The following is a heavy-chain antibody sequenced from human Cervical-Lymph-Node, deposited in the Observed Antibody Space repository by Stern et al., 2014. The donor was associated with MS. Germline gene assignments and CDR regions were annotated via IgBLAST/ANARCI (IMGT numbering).Heavy chain of an antibody. CDR1: GFTFSSYA. CDR2: ISYDGSNE. V-gene: IGHV3-30*04. J-gene: IGHJ5*02. Sequence: QLVESGGGVVQPGRSLRLSCAASGFTFSSYAMHWVRQAPGKGLEWVAVISYDGSNEYYADSVKGRFTISRDNSKNTLYLQMNSLRAEDTAVFFCARDGREGDSYLSGWFDPWGQGTLVIVSS. CDR3: ARDGREGDSYLSGWFDP. D-gene: IGHD2-21*02.